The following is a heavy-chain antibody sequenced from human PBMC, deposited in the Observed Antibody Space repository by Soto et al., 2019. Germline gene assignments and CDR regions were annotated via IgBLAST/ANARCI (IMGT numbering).Heavy chain of an antibody. CDR3: AKDFSYDSCGVLDY. CDR2: ISDNGGNT. CDR1: GFTFRSYA. D-gene: IGHD3-22*01. J-gene: IGHJ4*02. Sequence: VQLLESGGALVQPGGSLRLSCEASGFTFRSYAMSWVRQAPGKGLEWVSAISDNGGNTYYPDSVRGRFTISRDNSKNTLFLQMNSVGADDTAVYYCAKDFSYDSCGVLDYWGQGTLVTVSS. V-gene: IGHV3-23*01.